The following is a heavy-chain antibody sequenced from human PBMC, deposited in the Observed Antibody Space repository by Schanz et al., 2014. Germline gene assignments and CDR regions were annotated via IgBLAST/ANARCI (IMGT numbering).Heavy chain of an antibody. J-gene: IGHJ3*02. V-gene: IGHV3-53*01. CDR1: GFSVGNKY. D-gene: IGHD3-10*01. CDR3: AKGRFGELSAFDI. CDR2: IYIGGNT. Sequence: EVQLVESGGGLVQPGGSLRLSCAASGFSVGNKYMNWVRQAPGKGLEWVSFIYIGGNTYYADSVKGRFTMSRDNSKNTLYLQMNSLRAEDTAVYYCAKGRFGELSAFDIWGQGTMVTVSS.